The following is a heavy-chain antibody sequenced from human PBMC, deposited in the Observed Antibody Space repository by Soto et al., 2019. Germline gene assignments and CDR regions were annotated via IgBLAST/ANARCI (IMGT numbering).Heavy chain of an antibody. Sequence: QVQLVQSGAEVKKPGASVKISCKASGYTFTNYDMHWLRQAPGQGLKWMGIIKTSGCSTNSAQMFQGRVNMTRDTTTSTVYMELNSLKSEDTAVYYCTRGGYSSSSFAYWGQGTLVTVSS. CDR2: IKTSGCST. CDR3: TRGGYSSSSFAY. D-gene: IGHD6-6*01. CDR1: GYTFTNYD. J-gene: IGHJ4*02. V-gene: IGHV1-46*03.